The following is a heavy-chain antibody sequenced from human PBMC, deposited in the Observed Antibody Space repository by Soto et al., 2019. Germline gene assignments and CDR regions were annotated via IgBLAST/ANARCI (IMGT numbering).Heavy chain of an antibody. D-gene: IGHD2-2*01. V-gene: IGHV3-7*01. CDR2: IKQDGSEK. Sequence: EVQLVESGGGLVQPGGSLRLSCAASGFTFSSYWMSWVRQAPGKGLEWVANIKQDGSEKYYVDSVKGRFTISRDNAQNSLYLQMNSLRAEDTAAYYCAREGRYCSSTTCYGGYFHHWGQGTLVTVSS. CDR1: GFTFSSYW. J-gene: IGHJ1*01. CDR3: AREGRYCSSTTCYGGYFHH.